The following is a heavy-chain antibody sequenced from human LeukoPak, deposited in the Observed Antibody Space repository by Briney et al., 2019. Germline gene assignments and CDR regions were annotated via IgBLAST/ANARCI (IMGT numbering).Heavy chain of an antibody. J-gene: IGHJ3*02. D-gene: IGHD3-16*02. Sequence: SETLSLTCTVSGGSVSSGSYYWSWIRQPPEKGLECVGAIYSSGSTYYNPSLESRVTISVDTSKNQFSLKLSSVTATDTALYYCARLNQFDYVWGSFRSDAFDIWGQGTMVIVSS. CDR1: GGSVSSGSYY. CDR2: IYSSGST. CDR3: ARLNQFDYVWGSFRSDAFDI. V-gene: IGHV4-39*01.